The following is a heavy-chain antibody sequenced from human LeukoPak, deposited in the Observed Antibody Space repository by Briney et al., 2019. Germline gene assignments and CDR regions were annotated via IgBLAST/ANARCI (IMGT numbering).Heavy chain of an antibody. V-gene: IGHV3-48*03. CDR1: GFTFSSYE. D-gene: IGHD2-15*01. CDR2: ISSSGSTI. J-gene: IGHJ4*02. CDR3: ARGHSCSGGSCFFDY. Sequence: GGSLRLSCAASGFTFSSYEMNWVRQAPGKGLEWVSYISSSGSTIYYADSVKGRFTISIDNAKNSLYLQMNTLSAEDTAVYYCARGHSCSGGSCFFDYWGQGTLVTVSS.